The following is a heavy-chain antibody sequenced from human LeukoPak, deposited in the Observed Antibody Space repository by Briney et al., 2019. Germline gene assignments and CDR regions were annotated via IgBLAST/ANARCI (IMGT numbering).Heavy chain of an antibody. Sequence: SEPLTLTCTVSGGSIRTSDYYWAWIRQPPGRGLEWFGTIHCSRRTFYKPPLKSRLTVSADTSRNHFYMKLSSVTAADTAVYYCARASGVLPSFEWANWFDTWGQGSLVTVSS. CDR3: ARASGVLPSFEWANWFDT. CDR1: GGSIRTSDYY. D-gene: IGHD3-9*01. J-gene: IGHJ5*02. V-gene: IGHV4-39*01. CDR2: IHCSRRT.